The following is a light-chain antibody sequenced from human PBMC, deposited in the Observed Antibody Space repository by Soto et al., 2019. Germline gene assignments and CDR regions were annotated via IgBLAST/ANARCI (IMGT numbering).Light chain of an antibody. CDR2: GAS. V-gene: IGKV3-15*01. CDR3: QQYNKWPPLT. J-gene: IGKJ4*01. CDR1: QSINND. Sequence: EVVMAQSPATLSVSPGERVTLSCRASQSINNDLAWYQQKVGQGPRLLIYGASTRATAIPARFSGSGSGTEFTLTISSLQSEDSAVYYCQQYNKWPPLTFGGGTKVEIK.